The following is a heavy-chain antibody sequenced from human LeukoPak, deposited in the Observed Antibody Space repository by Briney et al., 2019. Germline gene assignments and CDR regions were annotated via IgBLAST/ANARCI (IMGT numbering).Heavy chain of an antibody. J-gene: IGHJ5*02. Sequence: GGSLRLSCAASGFIVNSYATSWVRQAPGKGLAWVSLIYSDGATQYADSVKGRFTISRDNSKNTLYLQMNSLRDEDTAVYFCARDRAEGKTWVEFDPWGQGTLVTVSS. CDR1: GFIVNSYA. CDR2: IYSDGAT. CDR3: ARDRAEGKTWVEFDP. V-gene: IGHV3-66*02.